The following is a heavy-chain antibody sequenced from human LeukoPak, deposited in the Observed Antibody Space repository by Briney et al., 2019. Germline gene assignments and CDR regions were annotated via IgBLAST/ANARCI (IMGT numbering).Heavy chain of an antibody. J-gene: IGHJ4*02. D-gene: IGHD2-21*01. CDR2: ISSSSSYI. CDR3: ATPRHRGLVIRPFDY. V-gene: IGHV3-21*01. Sequence: PGGSLRLSCAASGFTFSSYSMNWVRQAPGKGLEWVSSISSSSSYIYYADSVKGRFTISRDNAKNTLYLQMNSLRAEDTAVYYCATPRHRGLVIRPFDYWGQGTLVTVSS. CDR1: GFTFSSYS.